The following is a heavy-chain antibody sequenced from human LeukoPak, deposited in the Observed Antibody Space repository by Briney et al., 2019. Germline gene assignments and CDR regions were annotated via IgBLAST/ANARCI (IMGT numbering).Heavy chain of an antibody. CDR1: GFTFSSYG. Sequence: GRSLRLSCAASGFTFSSYGFHWVRQAPGKGLEWVAVIWYDGSNKYYADSVKGRFTISRDNSKYTLFLQMNSLRVEDTAVYYCARALPSIFYYYGMDVWGQGTTVTVSS. CDR3: ARALPSIFYYYGMDV. D-gene: IGHD2-21*01. J-gene: IGHJ6*02. V-gene: IGHV3-33*01. CDR2: IWYDGSNK.